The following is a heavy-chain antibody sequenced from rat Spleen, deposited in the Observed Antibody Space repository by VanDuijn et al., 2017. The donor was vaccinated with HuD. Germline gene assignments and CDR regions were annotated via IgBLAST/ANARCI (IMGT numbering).Heavy chain of an antibody. J-gene: IGHJ1*01. CDR2: MRYDGDT. V-gene: IGHV2-63*01. Sequence: QVQLKESGPGLVQPSQTLSLTCTVSGFSLTGNTVHWVRQPPGKGLEWMGRMRYDGDTYYSSALTSRLSISRDTSKNQVFLKRNSLQTEDTGTYYCARESREGYYWYFDFWGPGAMVTVSS. CDR3: ARESREGYYWYFDF. CDR1: GFSLTGNT. D-gene: IGHD1-11*01.